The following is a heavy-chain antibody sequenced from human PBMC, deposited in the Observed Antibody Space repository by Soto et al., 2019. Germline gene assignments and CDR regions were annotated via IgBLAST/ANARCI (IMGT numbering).Heavy chain of an antibody. J-gene: IGHJ5*02. CDR1: GLSFSSYA. CDR2: ISGSGGST. CDR3: AKDDCSGGSCYFVGNWFDP. Sequence: GESRRLACARSGLSFSSYAMSWVRQAPGKGLEWVSAISGSGGSTYYADSVKGRFTISRDNSKNTLYLQMNSLRAEDTAVYYCAKDDCSGGSCYFVGNWFDPWGQGTLVTVSS. V-gene: IGHV3-23*01. D-gene: IGHD2-15*01.